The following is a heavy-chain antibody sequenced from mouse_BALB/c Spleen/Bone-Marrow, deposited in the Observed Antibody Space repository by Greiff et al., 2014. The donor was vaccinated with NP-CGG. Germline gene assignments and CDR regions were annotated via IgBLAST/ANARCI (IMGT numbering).Heavy chain of an antibody. Sequence: VQLQQSGPGLVQPSQSLSITCTVSGFSLTTYGVHWVRQSPGKGLEWLGVIWSGGSTDYNAAFISRLSISKDNSKSQVFFKMNSLQANDTAIYYCARNHRGYYFDYWGQGTTLTVSS. V-gene: IGHV2-2*02. CDR3: ARNHRGYYFDY. CDR1: GFSLTTYG. D-gene: IGHD3-1*01. J-gene: IGHJ2*01. CDR2: IWSGGST.